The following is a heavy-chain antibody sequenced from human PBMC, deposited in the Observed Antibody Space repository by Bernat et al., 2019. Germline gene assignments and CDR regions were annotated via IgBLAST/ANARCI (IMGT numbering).Heavy chain of an antibody. V-gene: IGHV4-31*03. CDR3: AREIVVVVAATRRFDP. CDR1: GGSISSGGYY. D-gene: IGHD2-15*01. Sequence: QVQLQESGPGLVKPSQTLSLTCTVSGGSISSGGYYWSWIRQHPGKGLEWIGYIYYSGSTYYNPSLKSRVTISVDTSKNQFSLKLSSVTAADTAVYYCAREIVVVVAATRRFDPWGQGTLVTVSS. J-gene: IGHJ5*02. CDR2: IYYSGST.